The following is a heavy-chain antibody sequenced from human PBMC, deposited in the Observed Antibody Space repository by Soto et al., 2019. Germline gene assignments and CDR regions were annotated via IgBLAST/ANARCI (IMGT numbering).Heavy chain of an antibody. Sequence: EVQLLESGGGLVQPGGSLRLSCEASGFTFNIFGLNWVRQAPGKGLEWVSAISGSGASTYYADSVKGRFCISGDNSKNTLLLHMNSLRTEDAAIYYCANVDRGVRRGELLPSGDGIDIWGQWTTVTVSS. V-gene: IGHV3-23*01. D-gene: IGHD3-10*01. J-gene: IGHJ3*02. CDR1: GFTFNIFG. CDR3: ANVDRGVRRGELLPSGDGIDI. CDR2: ISGSGAST.